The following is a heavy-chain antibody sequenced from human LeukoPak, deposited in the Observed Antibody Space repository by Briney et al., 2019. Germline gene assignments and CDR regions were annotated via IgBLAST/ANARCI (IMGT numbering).Heavy chain of an antibody. CDR3: AKVLYYDFWSGYSYYFDY. Sequence: GALRPSCAASGFTFSSYGMHWVRQAPGKGLEWVAFIRYDGSNKYYADSVKGRFTISRDNSKNTLYLQMNSLRAEDTAVYYCAKVLYYDFWSGYSYYFDYWGQGTLVTVSS. J-gene: IGHJ4*02. CDR2: IRYDGSNK. CDR1: GFTFSSYG. V-gene: IGHV3-30*02. D-gene: IGHD3-3*01.